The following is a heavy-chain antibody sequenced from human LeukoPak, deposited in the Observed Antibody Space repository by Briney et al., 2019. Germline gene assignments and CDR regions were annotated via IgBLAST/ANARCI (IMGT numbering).Heavy chain of an antibody. J-gene: IGHJ6*03. Sequence: QSGGSLRLSCAASGFTFSSYAMSWVRQAPGKGLGWVANIKQDGSEKYYVDSVKGRFTISRDNAKNSLYLQMNSLRAEDTAVYYCARDKYCSGGSCPYYYYYYMDVWGKGTTVTVSS. V-gene: IGHV3-7*01. CDR3: ARDKYCSGGSCPYYYYYYMDV. D-gene: IGHD2-15*01. CDR1: GFTFSSYA. CDR2: IKQDGSEK.